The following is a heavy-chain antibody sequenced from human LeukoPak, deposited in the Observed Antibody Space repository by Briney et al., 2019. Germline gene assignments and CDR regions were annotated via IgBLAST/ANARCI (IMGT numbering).Heavy chain of an antibody. CDR1: GFTFDDYA. V-gene: IGHV3-9*01. CDR3: AKARIAVAGTVADAFDI. Sequence: LPGGSLRLSCAASGFTFDDYAMHWVRQAPGKGLEWVSGISWNSGSIGYADSVKGRFTISRDNAKNSLYPQMNSLRAEDTALYYCAKARIAVAGTVADAFDIWGQGTMVTVSS. CDR2: ISWNSGSI. J-gene: IGHJ3*02. D-gene: IGHD6-19*01.